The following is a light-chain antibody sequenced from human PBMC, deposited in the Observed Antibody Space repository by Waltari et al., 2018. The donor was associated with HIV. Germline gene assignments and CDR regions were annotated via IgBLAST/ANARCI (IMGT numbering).Light chain of an antibody. J-gene: IGLJ1*01. CDR3: SSYTTNAAYV. V-gene: IGLV2-14*01. CDR2: DVT. Sequence: QSALTQPASVSGSPGQSITISCTGTSSDIGGFNYVSWYQHHPGNAPKLIIYDVTNLPSGAFIRFSGSKSGNTASLTISGLQADDECDYYCSSYTTNAAYVFGTGTRVTVL. CDR1: SSDIGGFNY.